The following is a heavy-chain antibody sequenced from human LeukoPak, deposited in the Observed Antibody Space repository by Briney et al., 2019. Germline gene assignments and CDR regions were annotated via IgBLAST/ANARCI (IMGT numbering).Heavy chain of an antibody. Sequence: GGSLRLSCAASGFTFSSYAMSWVRQAPGKGLEWVSAISGCGGSTYYADSVKGRFTISRDNSKNTLYLQMSSLRAEDTAVYYCAKGGVYCGGDCYSPPKYYFDYWGQGTLVTVSS. CDR1: GFTFSSYA. CDR2: ISGCGGST. V-gene: IGHV3-23*01. J-gene: IGHJ4*02. CDR3: AKGGVYCGGDCYSPPKYYFDY. D-gene: IGHD2-21*02.